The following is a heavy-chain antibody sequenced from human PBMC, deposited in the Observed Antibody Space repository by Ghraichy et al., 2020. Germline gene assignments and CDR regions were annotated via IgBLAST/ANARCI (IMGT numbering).Heavy chain of an antibody. Sequence: GGSLRLSCAASGFTFSKFWMHWVRQGPGKGLVWVSRINSAGTGTSYADFVKGRFTISRDNAKNTVYLQMNSLRAEDTAVYYCASPELDYWGQGILVTVSS. CDR1: GFTFSKFW. V-gene: IGHV3-74*01. CDR3: ASPELDY. CDR2: INSAGTGT. J-gene: IGHJ4*02.